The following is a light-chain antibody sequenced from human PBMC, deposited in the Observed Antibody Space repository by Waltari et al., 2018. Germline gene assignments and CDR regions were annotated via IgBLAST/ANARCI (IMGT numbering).Light chain of an antibody. V-gene: IGLV2-14*01. CDR1: DSDVGAYNF. CDR2: EVS. J-gene: IGLJ1*01. CDR3: SSYTTSNAPGV. Sequence: QSALTQPASVPGSPGQSITISCTGTDSDVGAYNFVSWYRQHPGKAPHLIIYEVSERPPGSSDRFSGSKSDNTASLTISGLQADDEAVYYCSSYTTSNAPGVFGTGTKVTVL.